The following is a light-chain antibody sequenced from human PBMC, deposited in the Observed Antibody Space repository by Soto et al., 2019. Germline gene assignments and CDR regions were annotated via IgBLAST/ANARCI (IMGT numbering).Light chain of an antibody. Sequence: ETVMTQSPATLYVSPGERATLACRASQSISSNLAWFQQKPGQAPRLLIYGASSRATGIPDRFSGSGSGTDFTLTISRLEPEDFAVYYCQQYGSSVWTFGQGTKVDIK. CDR3: QQYGSSVWT. V-gene: IGKV3-20*01. CDR1: QSISSN. CDR2: GAS. J-gene: IGKJ1*01.